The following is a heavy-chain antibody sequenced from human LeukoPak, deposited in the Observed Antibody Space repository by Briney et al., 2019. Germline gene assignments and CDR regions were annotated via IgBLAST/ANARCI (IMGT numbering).Heavy chain of an antibody. Sequence: SETLSLTCTVSGGSISSSTYYWGWIRQPPGKGLEWIGSIYYSGSTHYNPSLKSRLTISVDTSKNQFSLELNSVTAADTAVYYCARNHSNIVVVVGATQKTYTWFDPWGQGTLVTVSS. D-gene: IGHD2-15*01. CDR1: GGSISSSTYY. CDR3: ARNHSNIVVVVGATQKTYTWFDP. CDR2: IYYSGST. J-gene: IGHJ5*02. V-gene: IGHV4-39*01.